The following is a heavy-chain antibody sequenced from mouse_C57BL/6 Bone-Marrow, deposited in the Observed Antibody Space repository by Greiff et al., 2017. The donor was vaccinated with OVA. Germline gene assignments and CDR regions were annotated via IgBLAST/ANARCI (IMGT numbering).Heavy chain of an antibody. CDR3: ARSGDYDSYFDY. CDR2: INPNNGGT. V-gene: IGHV1-18*01. D-gene: IGHD2-4*01. CDR1: GYTFTDYN. Sequence: EVKVVESGPELVKPGASVKIPCKASGYTFTDYNMDWVKQSHGKSLEWIGDINPNNGGTIYNQKFKGKATLTVDKSSSTAYMELRSLTSEDTAVYYCARSGDYDSYFDYWGQGTTLTVSS. J-gene: IGHJ2*01.